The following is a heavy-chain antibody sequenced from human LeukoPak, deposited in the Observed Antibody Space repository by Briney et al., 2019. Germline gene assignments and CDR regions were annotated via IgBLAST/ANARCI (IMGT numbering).Heavy chain of an antibody. CDR3: ARATPGPFWSGYYTGNGQLLDY. Sequence: GASVKVSCKASGYTFTSYGISWVRQAPGQGLEWMGWISAYNGNTNYAQKFQGRVTITADKSASTAYMELSSLRSEDTAVYYCARATPGPFWSGYYTGNGQLLDYWGQGTLVTVSS. V-gene: IGHV1-18*01. CDR2: ISAYNGNT. D-gene: IGHD3-3*01. J-gene: IGHJ4*02. CDR1: GYTFTSYG.